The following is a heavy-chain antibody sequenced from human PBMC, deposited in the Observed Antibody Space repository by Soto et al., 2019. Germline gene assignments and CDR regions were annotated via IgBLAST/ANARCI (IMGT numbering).Heavy chain of an antibody. CDR1: GFTFSSYG. V-gene: IGHV3-30*18. J-gene: IGHJ5*02. D-gene: IGHD2-15*01. CDR2: ISYDGSNK. Sequence: QVQLVESGGGVVQPGRSLRLSCAASGFTFSSYGMHWVRQAPGKGLEWVAVISYDGSNKYYADSVKGRFTISRDNSKKKLYLQMKSLRAEDTAVYYCAKAGYGSGGSCGNWFDPWGQGTLVTLSS. CDR3: AKAGYGSGGSCGNWFDP.